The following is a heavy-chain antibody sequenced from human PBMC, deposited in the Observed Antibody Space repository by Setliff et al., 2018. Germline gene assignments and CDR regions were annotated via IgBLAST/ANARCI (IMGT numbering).Heavy chain of an antibody. CDR3: AREVWTIYDKSWSGYTDL. CDR1: AFTISNYW. V-gene: IGHV3-7*03. CDR2: IRQDGTNK. D-gene: IGHD3-3*01. Sequence: GGSLRLSCAASAFTISNYWMAWVRQAPGKGLEWVADIRQDGTNKYYMDSVEGRFTISRDNSKNSVYLQMNSLRAEDTALYHCAREVWTIYDKSWSGYTDLWGQGTQVTVSS. J-gene: IGHJ5*02.